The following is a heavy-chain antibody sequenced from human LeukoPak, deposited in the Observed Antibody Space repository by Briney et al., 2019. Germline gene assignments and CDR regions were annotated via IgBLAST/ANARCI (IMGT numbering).Heavy chain of an antibody. Sequence: SVKVSCKACGFTFTISAIQWVRRARGQRLECIGWIVVGSGNTNYAQKFQERVTITRDMSTSTAYMGLSSLRSEDTAVYYCAASSGYYFDYYYYYMDVWGKGTTVTVS. CDR1: GFTFTISA. J-gene: IGHJ6*03. CDR3: AASSGYYFDYYYYYMDV. CDR2: IVVGSGNT. D-gene: IGHD3-22*01. V-gene: IGHV1-58*02.